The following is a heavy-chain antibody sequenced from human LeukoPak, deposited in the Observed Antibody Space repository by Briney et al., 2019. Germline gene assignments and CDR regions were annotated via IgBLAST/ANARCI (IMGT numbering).Heavy chain of an antibody. CDR3: GRAFPPLRTSAAGDF. Sequence: GGSLRLSCTASGFSFSDYDMNGLRQAPAKGREGVSSISGCSSHRYYSDSAKGRFTISRDNAKNSLYLNMNSLRAEDTAVYSCGRAFPPLRTSAAGDFWGQGTLVTVSS. J-gene: IGHJ4*02. D-gene: IGHD1-1*01. CDR2: ISGCSSHR. V-gene: IGHV3-21*06. CDR1: GFSFSDYD.